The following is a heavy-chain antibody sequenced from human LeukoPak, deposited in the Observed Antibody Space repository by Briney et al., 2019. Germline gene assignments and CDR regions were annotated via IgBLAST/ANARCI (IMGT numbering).Heavy chain of an antibody. CDR3: AKGGGTSPIGGYYYYYYYMDV. D-gene: IGHD2-2*01. CDR1: GFTFSSYG. CDR2: IWYDGSNK. V-gene: IGHV3-33*06. J-gene: IGHJ6*03. Sequence: GRSLRLSCAASGFTFSSYGMHWVRQAPGKGLEGVAVIWYDGSNKYYADSVKGRFTISRDNSKNTLYLQMNSLRAEDTAVYYCAKGGGTSPIGGYYYYYYYMDVWGKGTTVTVSS.